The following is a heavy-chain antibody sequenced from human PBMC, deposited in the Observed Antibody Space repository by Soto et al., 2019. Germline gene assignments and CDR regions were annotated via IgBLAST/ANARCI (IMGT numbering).Heavy chain of an antibody. J-gene: IGHJ4*01. CDR1: GGSVSSSRYY. CDR3: ARGTGSNYYFDR. V-gene: IGHV4-39*01. D-gene: IGHD6-13*01. Sequence: QLQLQESGPGLVKPSETLSLSCTVSGGSVSSSRYYWDWIRQTPEKGLEWIGNIYYSGRTRYNPSLQSRVTMSVDTSKNQFSLELSSVTAADTGLYYCARGTGSNYYFDRCGHGTLVTIST. CDR2: IYYSGRT.